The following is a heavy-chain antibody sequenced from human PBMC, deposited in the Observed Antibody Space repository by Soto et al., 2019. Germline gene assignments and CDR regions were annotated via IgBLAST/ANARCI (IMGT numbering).Heavy chain of an antibody. CDR1: GFTFSSYG. CDR2: ISYDGSNK. V-gene: IGHV3-30*18. D-gene: IGHD2-15*01. Sequence: GGSLRLSCAASGFTFSSYGMYWVRQAPGKGLEWVAVISYDGSNKYYADSVKGRFTISRDNSKNTLYLQMNSLRAEDTAVYYCAKELAGGPLGRNEVNWFDPWGQGTLVTVSS. J-gene: IGHJ5*02. CDR3: AKELAGGPLGRNEVNWFDP.